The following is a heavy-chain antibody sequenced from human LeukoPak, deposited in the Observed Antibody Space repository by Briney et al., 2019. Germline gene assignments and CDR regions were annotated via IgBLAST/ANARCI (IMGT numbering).Heavy chain of an antibody. CDR3: ARVKFGQSYYDSRPYYMDV. CDR2: ISSSSSTI. D-gene: IGHD3-22*01. J-gene: IGHJ6*03. Sequence: GGSLRLSCAASGFTFSSYSMNWVRQAPGKGLEWVSYISSSSSTIYYADSVKGRFTISRDNAKNSLYLQMNSLRAEDTAVYYCARVKFGQSYYDSRPYYMDVWGKGTTVTVSS. CDR1: GFTFSSYS. V-gene: IGHV3-48*01.